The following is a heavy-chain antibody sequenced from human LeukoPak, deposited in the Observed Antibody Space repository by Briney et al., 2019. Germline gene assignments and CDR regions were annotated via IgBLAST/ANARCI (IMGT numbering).Heavy chain of an antibody. CDR3: ARSNYGPEN. CDR1: GFTFSSYG. J-gene: IGHJ4*02. CDR2: IKADGSEE. Sequence: PGGSLRLSCAASGFTFSSYGMHWVRQAPGKGLEWVAIIKADGSEEHYVDSVRGRFTVSRDNAKNSLYLQMSSLRVEDTAVYYCARSNYGPENWGQGTLVTVSS. D-gene: IGHD1-7*01. V-gene: IGHV3-7*01.